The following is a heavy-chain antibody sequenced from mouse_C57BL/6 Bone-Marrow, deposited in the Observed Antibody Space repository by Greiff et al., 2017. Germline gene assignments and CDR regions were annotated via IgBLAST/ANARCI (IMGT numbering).Heavy chain of an antibody. Sequence: EVKVEESGGGLVQPGGSMKLSCAASGFTFSDAWMDWVRQSPEKGLEWVAEIRNKANNHATYYAESVKGRFTISRDDSKSSVYLQMNSLRAEDTGIYYCTRLYGSSYNYAMDYWGQGTSVTVSS. J-gene: IGHJ4*01. D-gene: IGHD1-1*01. CDR3: TRLYGSSYNYAMDY. CDR2: IRNKANNHAT. V-gene: IGHV6-6*01. CDR1: GFTFSDAW.